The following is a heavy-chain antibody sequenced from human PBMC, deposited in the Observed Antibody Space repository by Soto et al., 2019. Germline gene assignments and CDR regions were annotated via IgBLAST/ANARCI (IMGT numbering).Heavy chain of an antibody. Sequence: QVQLVQSGAEVKKPGSSVKVSCKASGGTFSSYAISWVRQAPGQGLEWMGGIIPIFGTANYAQKFQGRVTITADESTSTAYMERSSLRSEDTAVYYCARDQKYYYDSSGYYRGTYYFDYWGQGTLVTVSS. D-gene: IGHD3-22*01. CDR2: IIPIFGTA. J-gene: IGHJ4*02. CDR3: ARDQKYYYDSSGYYRGTYYFDY. CDR1: GGTFSSYA. V-gene: IGHV1-69*01.